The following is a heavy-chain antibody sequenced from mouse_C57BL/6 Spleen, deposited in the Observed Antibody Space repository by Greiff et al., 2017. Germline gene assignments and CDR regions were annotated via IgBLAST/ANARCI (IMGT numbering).Heavy chain of an antibody. J-gene: IGHJ3*01. V-gene: IGHV5-9*01. CDR1: GFTFSSYT. Sequence: VQLVESGGGLVKPGGSLKLSCAASGFTFSSYTMSWVRQTPEKRLEWVATISGGGGNTYYPDSVKGRFSISRDNAKNTLYLQMSSLRSVDTALYYCARHRYYGSSPFAYWGQGTLVTVSA. CDR3: ARHRYYGSSPFAY. D-gene: IGHD1-1*01. CDR2: ISGGGGNT.